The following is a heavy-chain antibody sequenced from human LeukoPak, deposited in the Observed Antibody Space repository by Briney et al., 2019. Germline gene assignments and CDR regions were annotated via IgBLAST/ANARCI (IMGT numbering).Heavy chain of an antibody. Sequence: SETLSLTCTVSGGSISSYYWSWIRQPPGKGLEWIGYIYYSGSTNYNPSLKSRVTISVDTSKNQFSLKLSSVTAADTAVYYCASGLAVAGRFDYWGQGTLVTVSS. V-gene: IGHV4-59*01. CDR1: GGSISSYY. CDR3: ASGLAVAGRFDY. D-gene: IGHD6-19*01. J-gene: IGHJ4*02. CDR2: IYYSGST.